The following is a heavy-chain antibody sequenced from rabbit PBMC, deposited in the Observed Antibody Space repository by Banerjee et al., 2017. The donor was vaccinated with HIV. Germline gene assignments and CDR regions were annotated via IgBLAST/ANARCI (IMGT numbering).Heavy chain of an antibody. CDR2: IDTSSGTT. D-gene: IGHD4-2*01. Sequence: QSLEESGGDLVKPGASLTLTCTASGIDFSSYYCMSWVRQAPGKGLEWIGCIDTSSGTTWYASWAKGRFTITRSTSLNTVTLQMTSLTAADTATYFCARDAGYAGSNLWGPGTL. V-gene: IGHV1S43*01. CDR3: ARDAGYAGSNL. J-gene: IGHJ4*01. CDR1: GIDFSSYYC.